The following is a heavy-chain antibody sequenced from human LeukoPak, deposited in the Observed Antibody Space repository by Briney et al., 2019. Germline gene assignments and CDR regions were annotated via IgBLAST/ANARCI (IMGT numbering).Heavy chain of an antibody. CDR1: GGSVSSGSYY. CDR2: IYYSGST. D-gene: IGHD5-18*01. V-gene: IGHV4-39*01. Sequence: SETLSLTCTVSGGSVSSGSYYWGWIRQPPGKGLEWIGTIYYSGSTYCNPSLKSRVTISVDTSKNQFSLKLTSVTAADTAVYYCARRGYGRNYFDYWGQGTLVTVSS. CDR3: ARRGYGRNYFDY. J-gene: IGHJ4*02.